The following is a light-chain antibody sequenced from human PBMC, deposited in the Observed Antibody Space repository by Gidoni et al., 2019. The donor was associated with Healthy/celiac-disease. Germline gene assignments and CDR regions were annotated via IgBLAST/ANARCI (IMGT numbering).Light chain of an antibody. V-gene: IGKV3-11*01. CDR2: DAS. Sequence: EIVLTQSPAPLSLSPGERATPSCRASQSVSSYLAWYQQKPGQAPRLLIYDASNRATGIPARFSGSGSGTDFTLTISSLEPEDFAVYYCQQRSNWHTFGGGTKVEIK. J-gene: IGKJ4*01. CDR1: QSVSSY. CDR3: QQRSNWHT.